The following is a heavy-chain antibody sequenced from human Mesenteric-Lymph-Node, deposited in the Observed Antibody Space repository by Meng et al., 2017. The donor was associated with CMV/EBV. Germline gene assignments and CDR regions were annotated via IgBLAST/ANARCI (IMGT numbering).Heavy chain of an antibody. CDR1: GDSISNSTYY. J-gene: IGHJ4*02. CDR2: AHHSGTT. D-gene: IGHD3-22*01. Sequence: QLQLQEQGPGLVKPSETLSLSCIVSGDSISNSTYYWTWIRQPPGKGLEWIGSAHHSGTTYYNPSLKGRLTISVDTSANLFSLRLTTVTAADTATYYCARRGNYDSDYSEYWGQGTLVTVSS. CDR3: ARRGNYDSDYSEY. V-gene: IGHV4-39*01.